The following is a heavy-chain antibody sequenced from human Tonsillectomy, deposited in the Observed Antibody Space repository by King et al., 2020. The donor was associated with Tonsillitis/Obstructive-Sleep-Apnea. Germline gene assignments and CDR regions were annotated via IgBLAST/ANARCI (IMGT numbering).Heavy chain of an antibody. CDR1: GGSIRNYY. CDR3: ARDPGISAAGSAAYYFDY. Sequence: VQLQESGPGLVKPSETLSLTCTVSGGSIRNYYCAWVRHSPGKGLEWIGDISYSGSPNYNPSLWIRVTISVDRSTNQFSLSLRSVTAADTAVYYCARDPGISAAGSAAYYFDYWGRGTLVTVSS. D-gene: IGHD6-13*01. V-gene: IGHV4-59*01. CDR2: ISYSGSP. J-gene: IGHJ4*02.